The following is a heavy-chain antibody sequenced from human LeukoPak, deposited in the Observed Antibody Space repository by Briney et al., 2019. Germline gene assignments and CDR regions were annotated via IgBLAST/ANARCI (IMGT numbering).Heavy chain of an antibody. J-gene: IGHJ3*02. D-gene: IGHD3-9*01. CDR2: IRHDGSDI. CDR1: GFTFSDYA. Sequence: GGSLRLSCAASGFTFSDYAMHWVRQAPGKGLEWVAFIRHDGSDIYYADSVKGRFTISRDNSKNTLYLQMNNLRAEDTAVYYCAKDKVYTLTLSQGDAFDIWGRGTKVTVSS. V-gene: IGHV3-30*02. CDR3: AKDKVYTLTLSQGDAFDI.